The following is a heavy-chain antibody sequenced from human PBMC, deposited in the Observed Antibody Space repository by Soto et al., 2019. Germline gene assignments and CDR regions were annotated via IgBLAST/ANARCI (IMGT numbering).Heavy chain of an antibody. Sequence: ASVKVSCKASGYTFSSHTISWVRQAPGQGLEWMGWISAYNGNTNYAQRLQGRVIMTTDTSTSTAYMELGSLRSDDTAVYYCARVVRAARPIYYYYYYMDVWGKGTTVTVSS. CDR1: GYTFSSHT. CDR3: ARVVRAARPIYYYYYYMDV. D-gene: IGHD6-6*01. CDR2: ISAYNGNT. J-gene: IGHJ6*03. V-gene: IGHV1-18*01.